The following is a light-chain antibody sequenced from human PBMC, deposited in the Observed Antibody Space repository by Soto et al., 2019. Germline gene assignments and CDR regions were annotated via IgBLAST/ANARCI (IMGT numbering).Light chain of an antibody. J-gene: IGKJ1*01. CDR1: QSISNW. V-gene: IGKV1-5*01. Sequence: DIQMTQSPSTLSASVGDRVTITCRASQSISNWLAWYQQKPGKAPKLLIYDASSLKGGVPSRFSGSGSGTEFTLTISSLQPDDFATYYCQQYNSYPQTFGQGTKVDIK. CDR2: DAS. CDR3: QQYNSYPQT.